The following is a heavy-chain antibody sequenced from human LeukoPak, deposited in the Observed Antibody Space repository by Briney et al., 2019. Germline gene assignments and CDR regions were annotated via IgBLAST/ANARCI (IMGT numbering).Heavy chain of an antibody. CDR1: GFSFTGYY. CDR2: INPNNGGT. Sequence: ASVKVSCKASGFSFTGYYIHWVRQAPGQGLEWLGWINPNNGGTNQVQRFQGRVTMTRDTSINTAYMELTSLRSDDTAVYYCARYSNSGGDYWGQGTLVTVS. J-gene: IGHJ4*02. CDR3: ARYSNSGGDY. V-gene: IGHV1-2*02. D-gene: IGHD6-6*01.